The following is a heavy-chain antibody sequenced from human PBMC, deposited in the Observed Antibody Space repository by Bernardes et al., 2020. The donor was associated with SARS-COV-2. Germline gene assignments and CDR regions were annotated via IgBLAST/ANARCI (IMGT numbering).Heavy chain of an antibody. CDR1: GFSLSTSGVG. D-gene: IGHD6-13*01. CDR2: IYWDDDK. V-gene: IGHV2-5*02. CDR3: AHGVVIRPFIADSSSWPYIPFDP. J-gene: IGHJ5*02. Sequence: SGPTLVKPTQTLTLTCTFSGFSLSTSGVGVGWLRQPPGKALEWLALIYWDDDKRYSPSLKSRLTITKDTSKNQVVLTMTNMDPVDTATYYCAHGVVIRPFIADSSSWPYIPFDPWGQGTLVTVSS.